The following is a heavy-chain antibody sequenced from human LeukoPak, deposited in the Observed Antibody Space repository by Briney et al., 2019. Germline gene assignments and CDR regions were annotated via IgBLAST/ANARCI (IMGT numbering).Heavy chain of an antibody. CDR3: ARDVVVVPAVGRYNWFDP. CDR1: GGTFSSYA. CDR2: IIPILGIA. J-gene: IGHJ5*02. D-gene: IGHD2-2*01. Sequence: SVKVSCKASGGTFSSYAISWVRQAPGQGLEWMGGIIPILGIANYAQKFQGRVTITADKSTSTAYMELSSLRSEDTAVYYCARDVVVVPAVGRYNWFDPWGQGTLVTVSS. V-gene: IGHV1-69*04.